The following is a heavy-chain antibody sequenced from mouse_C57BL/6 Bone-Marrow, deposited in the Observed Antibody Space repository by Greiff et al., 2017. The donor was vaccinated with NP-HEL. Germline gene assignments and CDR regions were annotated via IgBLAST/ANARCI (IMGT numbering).Heavy chain of an antibody. CDR3: ARHGSSYVGFDY. Sequence: VQLQQSGPELVKPGASVKISCKASGYSFTGYYMNWVKQSPEKSLEWIGEINPSTGGTTYNQKFKAKATLTVDKSSSTAYMQLKSLTSEDSAVYYCARHGSSYVGFDYWGQGTTLTVSS. CDR2: INPSTGGT. CDR1: GYSFTGYY. J-gene: IGHJ2*01. V-gene: IGHV1-42*01. D-gene: IGHD1-1*01.